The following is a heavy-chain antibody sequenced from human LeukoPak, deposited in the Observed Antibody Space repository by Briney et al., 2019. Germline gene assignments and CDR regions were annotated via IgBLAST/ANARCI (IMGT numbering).Heavy chain of an antibody. CDR1: GFTFSSYS. V-gene: IGHV3-21*01. Sequence: GGSLRLSCAASGFTFSSYSMNWVRQAPGKGLEWVSSISSSSSYIYYADSVKGRFTISRDNAKNSLYLQMNSLRAEDTAVYYCARYGSTQRYYYYYMDVWGRGTTVTISS. J-gene: IGHJ6*03. CDR3: ARYGSTQRYYYYYMDV. D-gene: IGHD3-10*01. CDR2: ISSSSSYI.